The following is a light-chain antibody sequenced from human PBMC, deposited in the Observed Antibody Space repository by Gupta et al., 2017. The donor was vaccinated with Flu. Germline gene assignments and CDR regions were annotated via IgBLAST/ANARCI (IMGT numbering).Light chain of an antibody. Sequence: QSALTQPASVSGSPGQSITISCTGTSSDVGGYNYVSWYQQHPGKALKLMIYEVSNRPSGVSNRFSGSKSGNTASLTISGLQAEDEADYYCSSYTSSSSVFGGGNKLTVL. CDR2: EVS. V-gene: IGLV2-14*01. J-gene: IGLJ3*02. CDR1: SSDVGGYNY. CDR3: SSYTSSSSV.